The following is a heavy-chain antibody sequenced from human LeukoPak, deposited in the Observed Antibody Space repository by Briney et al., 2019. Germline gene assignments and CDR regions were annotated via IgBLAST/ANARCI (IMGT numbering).Heavy chain of an antibody. J-gene: IGHJ3*02. D-gene: IGHD5-18*01. V-gene: IGHV3-23*01. CDR3: ASLDRYVDTAPRAFDI. CDR2: ISASGGST. CDR1: GLTFSSYA. Sequence: LTGGSLRLSCVVSGLTFSSYAMSWVRQAPGKGLDWVSAISASGGSTYYADSVKGRFTISRDNSKNTLYLQMNSLRAEDTAVYYCASLDRYVDTAPRAFDIWGQGTMVTVSS.